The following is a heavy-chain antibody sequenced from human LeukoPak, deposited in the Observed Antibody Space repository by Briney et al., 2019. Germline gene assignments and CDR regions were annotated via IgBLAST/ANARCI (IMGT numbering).Heavy chain of an antibody. V-gene: IGHV3-7*01. CDR1: GFTFSSYW. CDR3: ASTSWELPDY. J-gene: IGHJ4*02. CDR2: IKTDGSEK. D-gene: IGHD1-26*01. Sequence: GGSLRLSCAASGFTFSSYWMSWVRQVPGKGLEWVASIKTDGSEKYYLDSVKGRFTISRDNAKNSLYLQMNSLRAEDTAVYYCASTSWELPDYWGQGTLVTVSS.